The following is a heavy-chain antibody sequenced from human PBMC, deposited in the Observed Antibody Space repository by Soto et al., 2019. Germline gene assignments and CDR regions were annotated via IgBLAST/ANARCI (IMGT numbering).Heavy chain of an antibody. CDR2: IIPIFGTA. J-gene: IGHJ5*02. Sequence: SVKVSWKASGGTFSSYSINWVRQAPGQGLEWMGGIIPIFGTANYAQKFQGRVTITADESTSTAYMELSSLRFEDTAVNYCARDPGPHVFGEEPWGQGTPVTVSS. CDR3: ARDPGPHVFGEEP. V-gene: IGHV1-69*13. CDR1: GGTFSSYS. D-gene: IGHD3-10*02.